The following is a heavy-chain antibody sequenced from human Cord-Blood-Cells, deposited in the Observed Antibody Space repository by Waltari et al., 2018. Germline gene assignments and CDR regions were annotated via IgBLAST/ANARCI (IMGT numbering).Heavy chain of an antibody. CDR1: GGPFSGYA. J-gene: IGHJ4*02. D-gene: IGHD3-3*01. CDR3: ARNYDFWSGYVYY. CDR2: INHSGST. Sequence: QVQLQQWGAGLLKPSETLSLTCAVYGGPFSGYAWSWIRQPPGKGLAWIGEINHSGSTNYNPSLKSRVTISVDTSKNQFSLKLSSVTAADTAVYYCARNYDFWSGYVYYWGQGTLVTVSS. V-gene: IGHV4-34*01.